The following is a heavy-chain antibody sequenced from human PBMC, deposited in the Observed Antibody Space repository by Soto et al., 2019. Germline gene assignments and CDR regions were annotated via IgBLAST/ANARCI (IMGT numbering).Heavy chain of an antibody. D-gene: IGHD3-9*01. V-gene: IGHV1-69*11. CDR3: ARGPSNSDPLTGYPAYYFDS. J-gene: IGHJ4*02. CDR1: GGTFSSYP. CDR2: IIPVLGTA. Sequence: QVQLVQSGAEVKKPGSSVKVSCKASGGTFSSYPISWVRQAPGQGLEWLGGIIPVLGTANYAQTFRDRVTITADESTTTAYMDLSSLRSEDTAVYYCARGPSNSDPLTGYPAYYFDSWGQGTLVTVSS.